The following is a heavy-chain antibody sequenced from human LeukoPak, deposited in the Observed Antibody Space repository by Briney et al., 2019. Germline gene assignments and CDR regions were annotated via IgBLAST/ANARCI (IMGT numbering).Heavy chain of an antibody. Sequence: GGSLRLSCAASGFTFSSYAMSWVRQAPGKGLEWVSAISGSGGSTYYADSVKGRFTISRDNPKNTQYLQMNSLRAEDTAVYYCAKEWSGWFGELPVLGYWGQGTLVTVSS. CDR2: ISGSGGST. J-gene: IGHJ4*02. V-gene: IGHV3-23*01. CDR3: AKEWSGWFGELPVLGY. D-gene: IGHD3-10*01. CDR1: GFTFSSYA.